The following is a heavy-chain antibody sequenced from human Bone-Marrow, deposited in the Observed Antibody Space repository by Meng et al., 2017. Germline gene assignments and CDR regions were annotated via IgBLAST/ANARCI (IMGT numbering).Heavy chain of an antibody. Sequence: GGSLRLSCAASGFTFSSYWMHWVRQAPGKGLVWVSRINSDGSSTSYADSVKGRFTISRDNAMNTLYLQMNSLRAEDTAVYYCARGGYYLDSSGYCTVDYWGQGTLVTVSS. CDR1: GFTFSSYW. J-gene: IGHJ4*02. D-gene: IGHD3-22*01. V-gene: IGHV3-74*01. CDR3: ARGGYYLDSSGYCTVDY. CDR2: INSDGSST.